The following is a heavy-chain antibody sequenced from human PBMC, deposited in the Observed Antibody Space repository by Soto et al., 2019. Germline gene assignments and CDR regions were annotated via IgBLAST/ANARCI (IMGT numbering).Heavy chain of an antibody. J-gene: IGHJ6*02. Sequence: PSETLSLTCTVSGGSISSYYWSWIRQPPGKGLEWIGNIYYSGSTNYNPSLKGRVTISVDTSKNQFSLKLSSVTAADTAVYYCARERYYGMDVWGQGTTVTVSS. CDR3: ARERYYGMDV. CDR1: GGSISSYY. V-gene: IGHV4-59*01. CDR2: IYYSGST.